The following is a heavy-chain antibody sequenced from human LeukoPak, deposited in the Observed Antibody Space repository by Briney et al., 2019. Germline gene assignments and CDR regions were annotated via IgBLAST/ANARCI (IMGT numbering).Heavy chain of an antibody. D-gene: IGHD3-9*01. CDR1: GGSISSADYY. Sequence: PSETLSLTCTVSGGSISSADYYWSWIRQPPGKGLEWIGYIYYSGTTYYTPSLKSRVTISVDTSKNQFSLRLSSVTAADTAVYYCASRSPYYDTLWGGENWFDPWGQGTLVTVSS. CDR3: ASRSPYYDTLWGGENWFDP. J-gene: IGHJ5*02. V-gene: IGHV4-30-4*01. CDR2: IYYSGTT.